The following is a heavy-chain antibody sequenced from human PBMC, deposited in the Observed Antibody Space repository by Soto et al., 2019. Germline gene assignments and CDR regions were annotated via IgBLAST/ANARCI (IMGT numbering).Heavy chain of an antibody. J-gene: IGHJ4*02. V-gene: IGHV3-30-3*01. CDR2: ISFDGANI. Sequence: VQLVESGGGVVQPGTSLRLSCAASGFTFRNYAMHWVRQSPAKGLEWLAVISFDGANIFYADAAKGGFTISRDNSNETLYLQMDTVRPEDTGVYFCARDPYGGYIFDTWGQGTQVTLSS. CDR3: ARDPYGGYIFDT. CDR1: GFTFRNYA. D-gene: IGHD5-12*01.